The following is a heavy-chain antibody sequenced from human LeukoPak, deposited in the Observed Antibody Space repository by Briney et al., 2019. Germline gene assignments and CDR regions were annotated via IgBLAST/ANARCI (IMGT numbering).Heavy chain of an antibody. CDR2: INPSGGST. J-gene: IGHJ4*02. D-gene: IGHD3-22*01. CDR3: ARDRREDYYDSSGYLFDY. V-gene: IGHV1-46*01. CDR1: GYTFTGYY. Sequence: GASVKVSCKASGYTFTGYYMHWVRQAPGQGLEWMGIINPSGGSTSYAQKFQGGVTMTRDTSTSTVYMELSSLRSEDTAVYYCARDRREDYYDSSGYLFDYWGQGTLVTVSS.